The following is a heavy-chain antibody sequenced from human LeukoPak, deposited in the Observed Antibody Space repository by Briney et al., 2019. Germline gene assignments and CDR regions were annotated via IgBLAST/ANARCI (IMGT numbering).Heavy chain of an antibody. CDR3: AKDMSGLRYYYYYGMDV. V-gene: IGHV3-9*01. Sequence: GGSLRLSCGASRFTFGDYAFHWVRQAPGKGLEWVSGISWNSGSIGYADSVKGRFIISRDNAKNSLYLQMNSLRAEDTALYYCAKDMSGLRYYYYYGMDVWGQGTTVTVSS. CDR1: RFTFGDYA. D-gene: IGHD5-12*01. CDR2: ISWNSGSI. J-gene: IGHJ6*02.